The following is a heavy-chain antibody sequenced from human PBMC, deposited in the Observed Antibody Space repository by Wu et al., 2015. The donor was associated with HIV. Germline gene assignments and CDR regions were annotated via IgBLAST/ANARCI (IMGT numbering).Heavy chain of an antibody. CDR1: GGTFSSYA. CDR3: ARPGATYYYGSGKREDAFDI. J-gene: IGHJ3*02. D-gene: IGHD3-10*01. Sequence: QVQLVQSGAEVKKPGSSVKVSCKASGGTFSSYAISWVRQAPGQGLEWMGRIIPIFGTANYAQKFQGRVTITADESTSTAYMELSSLRSEDTAVYYCARPGATYYYGSGKREDAFDIWGQGTMVTVSS. V-gene: IGHV1-69*18. CDR2: IIPIFGTA.